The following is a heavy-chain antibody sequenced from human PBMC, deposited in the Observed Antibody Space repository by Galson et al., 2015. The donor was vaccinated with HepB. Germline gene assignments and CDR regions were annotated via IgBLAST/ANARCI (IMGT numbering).Heavy chain of an antibody. D-gene: IGHD6-19*01. J-gene: IGHJ4*02. Sequence: SCKASDYTFTSYGISWVRQAPGQGLEWMGWISAYNGNTNYAQKLQGRVTMTTDTSTSTAYMELRSLRSDDTAVYYCARDHAVAGTYYWGQGTLVTVSS. CDR1: DYTFTSYG. CDR2: ISAYNGNT. V-gene: IGHV1-18*04. CDR3: ARDHAVAGTYY.